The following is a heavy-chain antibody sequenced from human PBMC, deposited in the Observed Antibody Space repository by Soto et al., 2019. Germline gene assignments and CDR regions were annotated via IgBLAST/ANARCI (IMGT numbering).Heavy chain of an antibody. V-gene: IGHV4-59*13. J-gene: IGHJ4*02. CDR3: ASLPKGEVGGPFAY. CDR1: GGPISSYY. D-gene: IGHD6-19*01. Sequence: SETLSRTCTVSGGPISSYYWSWIRQPPGKGLEWIVYIYYSGSTNYNPSLKSRVTISVDTSKNQFSLKLSSVTAADTAVYYCASLPKGEVGGPFAYWAQGTLVTVSS. CDR2: IYYSGST.